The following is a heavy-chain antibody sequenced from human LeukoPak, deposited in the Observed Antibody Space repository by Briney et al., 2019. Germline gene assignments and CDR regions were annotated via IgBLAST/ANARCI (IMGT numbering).Heavy chain of an antibody. D-gene: IGHD4-23*01. Sequence: ASVKVSCKASGYTFTSYGISWVRQAPGQGLEWMGWISAYNGNTNYAQKLQGRVTMTTDTSTSTAYMELRSLRSDDTAVYYCVRVTPTYGGLDPFDYWGQGTLVTVSS. CDR3: VRVTPTYGGLDPFDY. J-gene: IGHJ4*02. CDR2: ISAYNGNT. CDR1: GYTFTSYG. V-gene: IGHV1-18*01.